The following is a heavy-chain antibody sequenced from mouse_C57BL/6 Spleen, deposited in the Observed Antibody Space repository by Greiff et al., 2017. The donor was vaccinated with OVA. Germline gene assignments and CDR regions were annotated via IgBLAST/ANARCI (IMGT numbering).Heavy chain of an antibody. CDR3: ARWGISTVVATDY. V-gene: IGHV1-81*01. CDR2: IYPRSGNT. CDR1: GYTFTSYG. D-gene: IGHD1-1*01. Sequence: VQLQESGAELARPGASVKLSCKASGYTFTSYGISWVKQRTGQGLEWIGEIYPRSGNTYYNEKFKGKATLTADKYSSTAYMELRSLTSEDSAVYFCARWGISTVVATDYWGQGTTLTVSS. J-gene: IGHJ2*01.